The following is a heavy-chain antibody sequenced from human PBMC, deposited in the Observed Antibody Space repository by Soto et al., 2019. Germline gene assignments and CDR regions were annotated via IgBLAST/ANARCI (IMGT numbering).Heavy chain of an antibody. CDR3: ARGWNCARTSCYFDY. CDR2: INHSGST. D-gene: IGHD2-2*01. CDR1: GGSFSGYY. Sequence: SETLSLTGGVYGGSFSGYYWSWIRQPPGKGLEWIGEINHSGSTNYNPSLKSRVTISVDTSKNQFSLKLSSVTAADTAVYYCARGWNCARTSCYFDYWGQGILVT. V-gene: IGHV4-34*01. J-gene: IGHJ4*02.